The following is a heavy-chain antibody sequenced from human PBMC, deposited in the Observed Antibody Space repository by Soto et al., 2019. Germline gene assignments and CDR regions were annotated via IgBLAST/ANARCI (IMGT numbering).Heavy chain of an antibody. CDR1: GFTFSSYS. Sequence: GGSLRLSCAASGFTFSSYSMNWVRQAPGKGLEWVSSISSSSSYIYYADSVKGRFTISRDNAKNSLYLQMNSLRAEDTAVYYCARERICSGGSCWVSVSYYYGMDVWGQGTTVTVSS. CDR2: ISSSSSYI. V-gene: IGHV3-21*01. J-gene: IGHJ6*02. D-gene: IGHD2-15*01. CDR3: ARERICSGGSCWVSVSYYYGMDV.